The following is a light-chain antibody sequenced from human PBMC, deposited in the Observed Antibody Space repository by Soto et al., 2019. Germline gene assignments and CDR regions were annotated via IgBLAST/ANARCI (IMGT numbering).Light chain of an antibody. J-gene: IGKJ4*01. CDR3: QQYNDWPPLT. CDR2: GAS. Sequence: EIVMTQSPATLSVSPGERATLFCRASQSVLNNIAWYQQKPGQAPRLLIYGASTMATGIPARFSGSGSATEFTLTISSLQSEDFALYFCQQYNDWPPLTFGGGTRVEIK. V-gene: IGKV3-15*01. CDR1: QSVLNN.